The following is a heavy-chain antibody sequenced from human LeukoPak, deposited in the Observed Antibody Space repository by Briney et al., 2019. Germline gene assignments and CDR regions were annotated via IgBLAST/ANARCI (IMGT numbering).Heavy chain of an antibody. V-gene: IGHV4-31*03. D-gene: IGHD3-3*01. CDR1: GGSISSGGLY. CDR2: IRDSGTT. J-gene: IGHJ3*02. CDR3: AREYDFWSGPNAFDI. Sequence: SETLSLTRTVSGGSISSGGLYWTWIRQHPGKGLEWIGYIRDSGTTYYNPSLKSRVAISLGTSKNQFSLNLSSVTAADTAVYYCAREYDFWSGPNAFDIWGQGTMVTVSS.